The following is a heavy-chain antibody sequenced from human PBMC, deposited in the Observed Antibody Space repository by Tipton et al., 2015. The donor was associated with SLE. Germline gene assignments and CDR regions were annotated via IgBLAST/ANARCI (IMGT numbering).Heavy chain of an antibody. CDR3: ARLSIAAAGYY. CDR2: IYYIGIT. CDR1: NGSISQYT. Sequence: TLSLTCSVSNGSISQYTWNWIRQPPGKGLEWIGYIYYIGITNYNPSLKSRVTISVDTSKNQFSLKLSSVTAADTAVYYCARLSIAAAGYYWGQGTLVTVSS. J-gene: IGHJ4*02. V-gene: IGHV4-59*08. D-gene: IGHD6-13*01.